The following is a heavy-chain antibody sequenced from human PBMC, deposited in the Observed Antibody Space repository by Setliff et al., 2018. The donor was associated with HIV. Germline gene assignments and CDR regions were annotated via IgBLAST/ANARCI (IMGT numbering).Heavy chain of an antibody. CDR1: GGSINSGSYY. D-gene: IGHD2-21*01. Sequence: SETLSLTCTVSGGSINSGSYYWSWIRQPAGKGLEWIGHIYTSGSTNYNPSLKSRVTISVDTSMNQFSLRLSSVTAADTALYYCARDRGGDGYMDSWGQGTLVTVSS. J-gene: IGHJ4*02. V-gene: IGHV4-61*09. CDR2: IYTSGST. CDR3: ARDRGGDGYMDS.